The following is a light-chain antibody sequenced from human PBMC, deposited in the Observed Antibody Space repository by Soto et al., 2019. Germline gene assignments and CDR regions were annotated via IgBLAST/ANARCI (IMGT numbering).Light chain of an antibody. Sequence: QSALTQPASVSGSPGQSITISCTGTSSDVGGYNYVSWYQQHPGKAPKLMIYEVSNRPSGVSNRVSGSKSGNTASLTISGLQAEDEADYYCSSYTSSSTPYVFGTGTKLTV. CDR3: SSYTSSSTPYV. V-gene: IGLV2-14*01. J-gene: IGLJ1*01. CDR1: SSDVGGYNY. CDR2: EVS.